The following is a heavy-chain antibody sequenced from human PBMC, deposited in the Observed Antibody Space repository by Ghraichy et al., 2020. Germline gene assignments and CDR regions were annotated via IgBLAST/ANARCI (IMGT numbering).Heavy chain of an antibody. CDR1: GGSIGRGSYY. Sequence: SETLSLTCIVSGGSIGRGSYYWSWIRQPAGKALEWIGRIYSTGSTNYKPSLKSRVTISIDSSKNQFSLRLFSVTAADTAVYYCARESSPIVGIDSWGQGALVTVSS. J-gene: IGHJ4*02. CDR2: IYSTGST. V-gene: IGHV4-61*02. CDR3: ARESSPIVGIDS. D-gene: IGHD1-26*01.